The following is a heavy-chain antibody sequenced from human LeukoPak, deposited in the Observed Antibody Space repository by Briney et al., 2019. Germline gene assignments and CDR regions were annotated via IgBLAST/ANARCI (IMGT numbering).Heavy chain of an antibody. CDR3: ARDMGHYYDSSGYYDY. CDR2: IYTSGST. CDR1: GGSISSYY. J-gene: IGHJ4*02. Sequence: SETLSLTCTVSGGSISSYYWSWIRQPAGKGLEWIGRIYTSGSTNYNPSLKSRVTMSVDTSKNHFSLKLSSVTAADTAVYYCARDMGHYYDSSGYYDYWGQGTLVTVSS. V-gene: IGHV4-4*07. D-gene: IGHD3-22*01.